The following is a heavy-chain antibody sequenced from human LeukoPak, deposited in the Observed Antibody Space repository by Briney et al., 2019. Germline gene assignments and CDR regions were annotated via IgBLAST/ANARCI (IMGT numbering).Heavy chain of an antibody. CDR3: ARGFIAGYGMDV. CDR1: GFTFSVAA. CDR2: IGASGEST. V-gene: IGHV3-23*01. Sequence: GGSLRLSCAASGFTFSVAAMTWVRQAPGKGLEWVSLIGASGESTYYADSVKGRFTISRDNAKNSLYLQMNSLRAEDTAVYYCARGFIAGYGMDVWGQGTTVTVSS. J-gene: IGHJ6*02. D-gene: IGHD6-13*01.